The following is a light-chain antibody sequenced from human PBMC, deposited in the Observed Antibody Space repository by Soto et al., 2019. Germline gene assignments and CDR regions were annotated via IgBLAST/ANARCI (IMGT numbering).Light chain of an antibody. CDR2: TAS. CDR1: ETINKY. Sequence: DIQMTQSPSSLSASIGDRVTITCRASETINKYLNWYQLKPGKPPKLLIYTASTLPSGVPSRFSGSRPGTNFTLTINSLQPEDFATYYCQQSYKTPQTFGQGTKVEIK. J-gene: IGKJ1*01. CDR3: QQSYKTPQT. V-gene: IGKV1-39*01.